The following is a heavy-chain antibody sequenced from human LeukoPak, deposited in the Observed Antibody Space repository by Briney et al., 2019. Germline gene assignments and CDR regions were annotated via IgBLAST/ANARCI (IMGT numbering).Heavy chain of an antibody. J-gene: IGHJ6*03. CDR2: NSAYNGNT. D-gene: IGHD3-16*01. CDR3: VRDGGGLYYYYYMDV. CDR1: GYTFSHYG. Sequence: ASVKVSCKASGYTFSHYGIDWVRQAPGQGLEWMGWNSAYNGNTNYAQNPQGRVTMTADTSTSIAYMELRSLRPDDTAVYYCVRDGGGLYYYYYMDVWGTGTTVTVSS. V-gene: IGHV1-18*01.